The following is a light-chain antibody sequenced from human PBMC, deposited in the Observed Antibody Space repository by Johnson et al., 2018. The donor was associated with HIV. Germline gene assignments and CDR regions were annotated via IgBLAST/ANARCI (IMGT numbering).Light chain of an antibody. Sequence: QSVLTQPPSVSAAPGQTVNISCSGNVSNIESYFVSWYQQLPGAAPTLLIYEDNKRPSGIPDRFSGSKSGATATLGITGLQTGDEADYYCGTWDSSLSAAYVFGTGTKVTVL. CDR3: GTWDSSLSAAYV. V-gene: IGLV1-51*02. J-gene: IGLJ1*01. CDR1: VSNIESYF. CDR2: EDN.